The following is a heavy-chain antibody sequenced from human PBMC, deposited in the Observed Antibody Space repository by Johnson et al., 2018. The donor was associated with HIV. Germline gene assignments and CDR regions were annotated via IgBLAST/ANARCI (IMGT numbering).Heavy chain of an antibody. D-gene: IGHD3-16*02. CDR1: GFTFSNYA. V-gene: IGHV3-30-3*01. CDR3: ARTEITFGGVIDPHDAFDI. Sequence: QVQLVESGGGVVQPGRSLRLSCAASGFTFSNYAMHWVRQAPGKGLERVAVISYDGSNTYYADSVKGRFTISRDNSKTTLYLQMNSRRDEDTAVYYCARTEITFGGVIDPHDAFDIWGQGTIVTVSS. J-gene: IGHJ3*02. CDR2: ISYDGSNT.